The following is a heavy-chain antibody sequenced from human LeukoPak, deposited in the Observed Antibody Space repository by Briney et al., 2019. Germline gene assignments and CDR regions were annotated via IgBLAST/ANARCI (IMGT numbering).Heavy chain of an antibody. J-gene: IGHJ4*02. CDR1: GGSISSYY. CDR3: ARGRYYYDSSGYYYYFDY. CDR2: IYYSGST. D-gene: IGHD3-22*01. Sequence: SETLSLTCTVSGGSISSYYWSWIRQPPGKGLEWIGYIYYSGSTNYNPSLKSRVTISVDTSKNQFSLKLSSVTAADTAVYYCARGRYYYDSSGYYYYFDYWGQGTLVTVSS. V-gene: IGHV4-59*12.